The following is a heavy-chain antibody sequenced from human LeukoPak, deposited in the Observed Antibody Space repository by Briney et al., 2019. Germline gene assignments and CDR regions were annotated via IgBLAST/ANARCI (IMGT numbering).Heavy chain of an antibody. CDR3: AREGLACSSTSCYYDAFDI. Sequence: KPSQTLSLTCTVSGGSISSGGYYWSWIRQPPGKGLEWIGYIYHSGSTYYNPSLKSRVTISVDRSKNQFSLKLSSVTAADTAVYYCAREGLACSSTSCYYDAFDIWGQGTMVTVSS. D-gene: IGHD2-2*01. CDR2: IYHSGST. CDR1: GGSISSGGYY. J-gene: IGHJ3*02. V-gene: IGHV4-30-2*01.